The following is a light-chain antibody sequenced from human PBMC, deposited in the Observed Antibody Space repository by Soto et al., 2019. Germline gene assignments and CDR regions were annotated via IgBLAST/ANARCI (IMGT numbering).Light chain of an antibody. Sequence: QSALTQPASVSGSPGQSITISCTGTSSDVGAYNYVSWYQQHPGQAPKLMIYDVSNRPSGVSDRFSGSKSGNTASLTIPGLQAVDEADYYCYSCSRSSGTRYVFGTGTKLTVL. CDR1: SSDVGAYNY. CDR3: YSCSRSSGTRYV. J-gene: IGLJ1*01. V-gene: IGLV2-14*03. CDR2: DVS.